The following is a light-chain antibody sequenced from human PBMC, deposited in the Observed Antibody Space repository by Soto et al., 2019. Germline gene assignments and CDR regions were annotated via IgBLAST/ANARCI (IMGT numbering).Light chain of an antibody. J-gene: IGLJ2*01. CDR1: SSNIGSNS. V-gene: IGLV1-47*01. Sequence: QSVLSQPPSASGTPGQRVTISCSGNSSNIGSNSGDWYQHLPGTAPKLLICRNNQRPSGVPDRFSGSKSGTSVSLVISGLRSEDEADYHCAAWDDSLRGVVFGGGTKLTVL. CDR3: AAWDDSLRGVV. CDR2: RNN.